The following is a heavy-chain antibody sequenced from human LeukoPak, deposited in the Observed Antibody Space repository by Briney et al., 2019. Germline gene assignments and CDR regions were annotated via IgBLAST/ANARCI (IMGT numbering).Heavy chain of an antibody. CDR3: ARGTVTAPDY. J-gene: IGHJ4*02. Sequence: QPGGSLRLSCAASGFSVSNTYMSWVHQAPGKGLEWVSIIYSGGNTYYADSVKGRFTISRDNSKNTLYLQMNRLRPEDTAVYYCARGTVTAPDYWGQGTLVTVSS. V-gene: IGHV3-53*01. D-gene: IGHD2-21*02. CDR2: IYSGGNT. CDR1: GFSVSNTY.